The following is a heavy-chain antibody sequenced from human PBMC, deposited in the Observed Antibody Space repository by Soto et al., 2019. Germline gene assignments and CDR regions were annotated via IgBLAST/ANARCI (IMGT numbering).Heavy chain of an antibody. V-gene: IGHV1-69*13. CDR1: GGTFISYA. D-gene: IGHD3-3*01. Sequence: SVKVSCKASGGTFISYAISWVRHAPGQGLDWMVGIIPIFGTANYAQKFQGRVTITADESTSTAYMELSSLRAEDTAVYYCARDGSLYYDSWSGYYPGEGDSYHYGLAVWGQGNTVTVS. CDR3: ARDGSLYYDSWSGYYPGEGDSYHYGLAV. CDR2: IIPIFGTA. J-gene: IGHJ6*02.